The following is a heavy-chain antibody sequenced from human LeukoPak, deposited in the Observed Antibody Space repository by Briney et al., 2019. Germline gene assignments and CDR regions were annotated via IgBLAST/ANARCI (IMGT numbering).Heavy chain of an antibody. D-gene: IGHD1-26*01. J-gene: IGHJ4*02. CDR2: INHSGST. CDR3: ARDVEWEPTPRDY. CDR1: GGSFSGYY. Sequence: SETLSLTCAVYGGSFSGYYWSWIRQPPGKGLEWIGEINHSGSTNYNPSLKSRVTISVDTSKNQFSLKLSSVTAADTAVYYCARDVEWEPTPRDYWGQGTLVTVSS. V-gene: IGHV4-34*01.